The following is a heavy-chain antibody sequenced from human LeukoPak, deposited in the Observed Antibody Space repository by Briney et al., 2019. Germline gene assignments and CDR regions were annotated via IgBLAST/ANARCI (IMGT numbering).Heavy chain of an antibody. CDR1: GFTFSSYW. Sequence: GGSLRLSCAASGFTFSSYWMHWVRQAPGKGLVWVSRINSDGSSTSYADSVKGRFTISRDNAKDTLYLQMNSLRAEDTAVYYCARDRYSSSHFDYWGQGTLVTVSS. D-gene: IGHD6-6*01. V-gene: IGHV3-74*01. CDR3: ARDRYSSSHFDY. CDR2: INSDGSST. J-gene: IGHJ4*02.